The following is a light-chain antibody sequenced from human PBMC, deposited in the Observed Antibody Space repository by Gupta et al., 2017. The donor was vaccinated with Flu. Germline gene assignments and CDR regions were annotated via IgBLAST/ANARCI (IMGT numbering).Light chain of an antibody. Sequence: FLLPQPHSVSESPFQPVTISCTLSSGSIASDYVQWYQQRPGSPPTTVIYEDTHRPSGGPDRVSGYIDGSSNAALLTISGRKTEDEADYYCQSHDDISPWVLGGGTKLTVL. CDR1: SGSIASDY. J-gene: IGLJ3*02. CDR2: EDT. V-gene: IGLV6-57*01. CDR3: QSHDDISPWV.